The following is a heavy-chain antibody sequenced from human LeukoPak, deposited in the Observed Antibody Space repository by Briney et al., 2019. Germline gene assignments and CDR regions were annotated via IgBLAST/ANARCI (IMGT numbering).Heavy chain of an antibody. CDR2: ISSSSSTI. D-gene: IGHD2-8*01. V-gene: IGHV3-48*01. CDR1: GFTFSSYS. Sequence: GGSLRLSCAASGFTFSSYSMNWVRQAPGKGLEWVSYISSSSSTIYYADSVKGRFTISRDNAKNSLYLQMNSLRAEDTAVYYCARGGVWWYFDLWGRGTLVTVSS. CDR3: ARGGVWWYFDL. J-gene: IGHJ2*01.